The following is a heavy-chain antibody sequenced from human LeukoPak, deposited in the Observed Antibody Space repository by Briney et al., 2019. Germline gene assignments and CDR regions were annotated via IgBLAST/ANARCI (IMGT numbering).Heavy chain of an antibody. CDR2: FSGSCGST. CDR3: ATNSRSGYYYMDV. D-gene: IGHD3-10*01. V-gene: IGHV3-23*01. Sequence: GGSLRLSCAASGFTFSIYGMSWVRQAPGKGLECISGFSGSCGSTYYADSVKGRFTISRDNSKNTLYLQMNSLRAEDTAVYYCATNSRSGYYYMDVWGKGTTVTISS. CDR1: GFTFSIYG. J-gene: IGHJ6*03.